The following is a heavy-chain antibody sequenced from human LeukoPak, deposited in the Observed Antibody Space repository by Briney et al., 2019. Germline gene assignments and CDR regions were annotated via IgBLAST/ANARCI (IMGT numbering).Heavy chain of an antibody. D-gene: IGHD3-22*01. Sequence: ALVKVSCKASGYTFTGYYMHWVRQAPGQGLEWMGWINPNSGGTNYAQKFQGRVTMTRDTSISTAYMELSRLRSDDTAVYYCARDYYDSSGYSLVGAFDIWGQGTMVTVSS. CDR3: ARDYYDSSGYSLVGAFDI. V-gene: IGHV1-2*02. J-gene: IGHJ3*02. CDR1: GYTFTGYY. CDR2: INPNSGGT.